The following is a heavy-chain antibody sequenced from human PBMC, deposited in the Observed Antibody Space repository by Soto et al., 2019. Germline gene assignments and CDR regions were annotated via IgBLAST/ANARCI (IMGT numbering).Heavy chain of an antibody. V-gene: IGHV3-21*01. CDR1: GFTFSSYS. Sequence: LRLSCAASGFTFSSYSMNWVRQAPGKGLEWVSSISSSSSYIYYADSVKGRFTIPRDNAKNSLYLQMNSLRAEDTAVYYCAREVVAASYYYYGMDVWGQGTTVTVSS. D-gene: IGHD2-15*01. CDR2: ISSSSSYI. CDR3: AREVVAASYYYYGMDV. J-gene: IGHJ6*02.